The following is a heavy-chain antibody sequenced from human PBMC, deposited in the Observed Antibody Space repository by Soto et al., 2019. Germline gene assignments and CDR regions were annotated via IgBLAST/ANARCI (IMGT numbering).Heavy chain of an antibody. CDR3: ARLDTAMVRFDY. V-gene: IGHV4-39*07. J-gene: IGHJ4*02. CDR1: GGSINDSNYY. Sequence: PSETLSLTCTVSGGSINDSNYYWGWIRQPPGKGLEWIGYIYYSGSTNYNPSLKSRLTISVDTSKNQFSLKLSPVTAADTAVYYCARLDTAMVRFDYWGQGTLVTVSS. D-gene: IGHD5-18*01. CDR2: IYYSGST.